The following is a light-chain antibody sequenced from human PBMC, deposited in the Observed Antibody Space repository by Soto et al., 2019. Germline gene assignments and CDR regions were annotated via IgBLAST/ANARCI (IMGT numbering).Light chain of an antibody. J-gene: IGKJ1*01. CDR3: QQYGTSPWT. CDR2: IAS. Sequence: EIVLTQSPGTLSLFPGESATLSCRATQSVNSDYLAWYQQKPGQAPRLLIYIASRRATGIPDRFSGSGSGTDFTLTINRLELEDFAVYYCQQYGTSPWTFGQGTKVEIK. V-gene: IGKV3-20*01. CDR1: QSVNSDY.